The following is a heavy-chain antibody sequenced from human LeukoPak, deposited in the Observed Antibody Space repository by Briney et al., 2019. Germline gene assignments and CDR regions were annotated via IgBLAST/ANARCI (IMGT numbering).Heavy chain of an antibody. Sequence: PGRSLRLSCAASGFTFSSYGMHWVRQAQGKGLEWVAVISYDGSNKYYADSVKGRFTISRDNSKNTLYLQMNSLRAEDTAVYYCAKGDYDILTGYYDYWGQGTLVTVSS. CDR1: GFTFSSYG. CDR2: ISYDGSNK. J-gene: IGHJ4*02. D-gene: IGHD3-9*01. V-gene: IGHV3-30*18. CDR3: AKGDYDILTGYYDY.